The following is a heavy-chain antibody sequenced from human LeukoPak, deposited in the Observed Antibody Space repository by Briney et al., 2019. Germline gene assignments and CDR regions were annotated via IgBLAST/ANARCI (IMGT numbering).Heavy chain of an antibody. CDR3: ARWRHTLARRWFDP. CDR2: IIPILDTT. V-gene: IGHV1-69*06. D-gene: IGHD2-2*02. Sequence: SVKVSCKASGGTFSNYAISWVRQAPGQGLEWMGGIIPILDTTNHAQKFQGRVTITADKSTSTAYMELSSLRSEDTAVYYCARWRHTLARRWFDPWGQGTLVTVSS. J-gene: IGHJ5*02. CDR1: GGTFSNYA.